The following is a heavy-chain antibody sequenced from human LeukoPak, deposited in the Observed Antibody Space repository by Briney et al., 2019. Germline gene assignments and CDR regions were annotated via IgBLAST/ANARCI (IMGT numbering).Heavy chain of an antibody. J-gene: IGHJ1*01. CDR1: GFTFSSYW. CDR3: AKDSSGWPNEYFQH. CDR2: IKQDGSEK. V-gene: IGHV3-7*03. Sequence: GGSLRLSCAASGFTFSSYWMSWVRQAPGKGLEWVANIKQDGSEKYYVDSVKGRFTISRDNAKNSLYLQMNSLRAEDTAVYYCAKDSSGWPNEYFQHWGQGTLVTVSS. D-gene: IGHD6-19*01.